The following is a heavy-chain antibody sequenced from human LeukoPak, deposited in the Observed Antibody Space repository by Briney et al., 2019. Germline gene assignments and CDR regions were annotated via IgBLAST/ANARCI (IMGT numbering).Heavy chain of an antibody. D-gene: IGHD1-26*01. Sequence: PGGSLRLSCAAFGFTFSSYAMSWVRQAPGKGLEWVSVISGSGGSTYYADSVKGRFTISRDNSKNTLYLQMNSLRAEDTAVYYCAKGMSSPDAFDIWGQGTMVTVSS. CDR2: ISGSGGST. CDR1: GFTFSSYA. J-gene: IGHJ3*02. V-gene: IGHV3-23*01. CDR3: AKGMSSPDAFDI.